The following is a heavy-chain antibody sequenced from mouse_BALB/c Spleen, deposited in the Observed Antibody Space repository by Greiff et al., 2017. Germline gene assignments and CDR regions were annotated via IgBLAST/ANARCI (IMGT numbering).Heavy chain of an antibody. CDR1: GYTFTDYA. J-gene: IGHJ4*01. D-gene: IGHD3-1*01. V-gene: IGHV1S137*01. CDR3: ARKGGVSGYVEYAMDY. Sequence: QVQLQQSGAELVRPGVSVKISCKGSGYTFTDYAMHWVKQSHAKSLEWIGVISTYYGDASYNQKFKGKATMTVDKSSSTAYMELARLTSEDSAIYYCARKGGVSGYVEYAMDYWGQGTSVTVSS. CDR2: ISTYYGDA.